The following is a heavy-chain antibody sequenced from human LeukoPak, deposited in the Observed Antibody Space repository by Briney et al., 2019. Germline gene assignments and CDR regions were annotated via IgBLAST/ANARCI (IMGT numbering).Heavy chain of an antibody. CDR1: GGSISSGGYC. D-gene: IGHD4-17*01. CDR2: IYYSAST. Sequence: PSETLSLTCTVSGGSISSGGYCWSWIRQHPGKGLEGIGYIYYSASTYYHPALKSRVAISLDTSKNQFSLKLSSVTAADTAVYYCARDRGPEYGDYGGPYDNWGQGTLVTVSS. V-gene: IGHV4-31*03. J-gene: IGHJ4*02. CDR3: ARDRGPEYGDYGGPYDN.